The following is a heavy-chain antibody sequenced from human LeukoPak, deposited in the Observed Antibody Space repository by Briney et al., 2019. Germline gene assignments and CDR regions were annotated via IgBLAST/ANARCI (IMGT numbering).Heavy chain of an antibody. CDR3: ATRARFSYGLTEYYFDY. Sequence: ASVTVSCTVSGYTLTELSMHWVRQAPGKGLEWMGGFDPEDGETIYAQKFQGRVTMTEDTSTDTAYMELSSLRSEDTAVYYCATRARFSYGLTEYYFDYWGQGTLVTVSS. D-gene: IGHD5-18*01. CDR2: FDPEDGET. CDR1: GYTLTELS. J-gene: IGHJ4*02. V-gene: IGHV1-24*01.